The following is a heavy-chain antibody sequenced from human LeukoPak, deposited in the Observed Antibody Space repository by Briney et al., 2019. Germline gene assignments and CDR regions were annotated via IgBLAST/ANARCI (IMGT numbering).Heavy chain of an antibody. CDR3: ARDSLEWYSLHYGMDV. CDR1: GFTFSSYW. CDR2: INSDGSST. V-gene: IGHV3-74*01. J-gene: IGHJ6*02. D-gene: IGHD3-3*01. Sequence: GGSLRLSCAASGFTFSSYWMHWVRQAPGKGLVWVSRINSDGSSTSYADSVKGRFTISRDNAKNTLYLQMNGLRAEDTAVYYCARDSLEWYSLHYGMDVWGQGTTVTVSS.